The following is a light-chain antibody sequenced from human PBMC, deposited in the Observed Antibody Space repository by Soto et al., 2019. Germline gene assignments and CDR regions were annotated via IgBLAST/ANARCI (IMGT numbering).Light chain of an antibody. Sequence: ALTQPASVSGSPGQSINISCTGTSSDVGGYNYVSWYQHHPGKAPKLIIYDVSNRPSGVSNPFSGSKSGNTASLTISGLQPEDEADYYCSSYTTSNTRQIVFGTGTRSPS. CDR1: SSDVGGYNY. J-gene: IGLJ1*01. V-gene: IGLV2-14*03. CDR3: SSYTTSNTRQIV. CDR2: DVS.